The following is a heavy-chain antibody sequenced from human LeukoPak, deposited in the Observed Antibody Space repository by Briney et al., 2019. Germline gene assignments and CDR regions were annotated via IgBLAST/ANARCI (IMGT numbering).Heavy chain of an antibody. CDR1: DGSISTGHYY. CDR2: MYISGST. D-gene: IGHD3-22*01. V-gene: IGHV4-61*02. J-gene: IGHJ1*01. Sequence: SQTLSLTCTVSDGSISTGHYYWSWIRQPAGKGLEWIGRMYISGSTGYNPSLKSRVTISVDTSKNQFSLKLSSVTAADTAVYFCASPRGDDSGGYYTWYFHHWGQGILVTVSS. CDR3: ASPRGDDSGGYYTWYFHH.